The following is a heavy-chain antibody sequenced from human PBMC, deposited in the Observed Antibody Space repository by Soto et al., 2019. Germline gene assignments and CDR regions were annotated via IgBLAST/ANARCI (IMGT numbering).Heavy chain of an antibody. V-gene: IGHV3-30-3*01. D-gene: IGHD3-22*01. Sequence: QVQLVESGGGVVQPGRSLRLSCAASGFTISSYAMHWVRQAPGKGLEWVAVISYDGSNKYYADSVKGRFTISRDNSKNTLYLQMNSLRAEDTAVYYCARAPLKVYYYDSSGYSAEAFDIWGQGTMVTVSS. CDR2: ISYDGSNK. J-gene: IGHJ3*02. CDR1: GFTISSYA. CDR3: ARAPLKVYYYDSSGYSAEAFDI.